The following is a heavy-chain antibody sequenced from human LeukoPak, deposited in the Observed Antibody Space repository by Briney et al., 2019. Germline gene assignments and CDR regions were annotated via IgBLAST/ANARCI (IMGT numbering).Heavy chain of an antibody. J-gene: IGHJ6*03. CDR2: IYHSGST. Sequence: SETLSLTCAVSGGSISSSNWWSWVRQPPGNGLEWIGEIYHSGSTNYNPSLKSRVTISVDKSKNQFSLKLSSVTAADTAVYYCARGRDYDFWSGYYPTGYYYYMDVWGKGTTVTVSS. CDR3: ARGRDYDFWSGYYPTGYYYYMDV. V-gene: IGHV4-4*02. D-gene: IGHD3-3*01. CDR1: GGSISSSNW.